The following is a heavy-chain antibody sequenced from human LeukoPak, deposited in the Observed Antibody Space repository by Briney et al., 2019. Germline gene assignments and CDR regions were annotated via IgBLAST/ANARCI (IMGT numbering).Heavy chain of an antibody. CDR3: ARGDILTGYPY. Sequence: PSETLSLTCTVSGGSISSYYWSWIRQPPGKGLEWIGEINHRGSTKYNPSLKSRVTISVDTSKNQFSLNLRSATAADTAVYYCARGDILTGYPYWGQGTLVTVSS. CDR1: GGSISSYY. D-gene: IGHD3-9*01. V-gene: IGHV4-34*01. J-gene: IGHJ4*02. CDR2: INHRGST.